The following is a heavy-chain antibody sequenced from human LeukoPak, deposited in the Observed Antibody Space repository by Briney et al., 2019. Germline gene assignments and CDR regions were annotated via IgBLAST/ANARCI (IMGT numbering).Heavy chain of an antibody. Sequence: TSETLSLTCTVSGGSISVYYWSWIRQPPGKGLEWIGYIYYSGSTNYNPSLKSRVTISIDTSKNQFSLKLSSVTAADMAVYYCARGRYSSGLDYWGQGTLVTVSS. J-gene: IGHJ4*02. CDR1: GGSISVYY. D-gene: IGHD6-19*01. CDR3: ARGRYSSGLDY. CDR2: IYYSGST. V-gene: IGHV4-59*01.